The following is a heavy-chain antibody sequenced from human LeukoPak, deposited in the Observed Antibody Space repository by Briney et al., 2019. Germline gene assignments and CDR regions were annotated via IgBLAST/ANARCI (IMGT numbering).Heavy chain of an antibody. J-gene: IGHJ4*02. CDR3: AKRGYTSSWTAFDY. CDR2: ISGSGGST. V-gene: IGHV3-23*01. CDR1: VFTYCSYH. D-gene: IGHD6-13*01. Sequence: PGWSLRVSCAATVFTYCSYHMSWLRQGPGEGVAWVSTISGSGGSTYYADSVKGRFTISRNNTKNTLYPQMNSLRAEDTAVYYCAKRGYTSSWTAFDYWGQGTLVTVSS.